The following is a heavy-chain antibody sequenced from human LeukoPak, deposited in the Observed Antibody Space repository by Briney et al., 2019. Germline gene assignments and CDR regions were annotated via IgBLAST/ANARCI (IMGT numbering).Heavy chain of an antibody. Sequence: SETLSLTCTVSGGSISSGSYYWSWIRQPAGKGLEWIGRIYTSGSTNYNPSLKSRVTISVDTSKNQFSLKLSSVTAADTAVYYCARRIQWLVNNWFDPWGQGTLVTVSS. CDR3: ARRIQWLVNNWFDP. D-gene: IGHD6-19*01. V-gene: IGHV4-61*02. CDR1: GGSISSGSYY. J-gene: IGHJ5*02. CDR2: IYTSGST.